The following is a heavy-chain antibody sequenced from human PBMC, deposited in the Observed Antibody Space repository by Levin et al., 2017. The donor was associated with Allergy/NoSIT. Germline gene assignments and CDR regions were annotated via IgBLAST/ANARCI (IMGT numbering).Heavy chain of an antibody. D-gene: IGHD3-3*01. CDR1: GGSFSGYY. Sequence: SETLSLTCAVYGGSFSGYYWSWIRQPPGKGLEWIGEINHSGSTNYNPSLKSRVTISVDTSKNQFSLKLSSVTAADTAVYYCARASRTTIFGVATGGWFDPWGQGTLVTVSS. CDR2: INHSGST. J-gene: IGHJ5*02. V-gene: IGHV4-34*01. CDR3: ARASRTTIFGVATGGWFDP.